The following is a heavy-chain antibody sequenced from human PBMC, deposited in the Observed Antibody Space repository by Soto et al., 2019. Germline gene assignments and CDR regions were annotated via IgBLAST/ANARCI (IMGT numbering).Heavy chain of an antibody. CDR2: IVPMFGTS. V-gene: IGHV1-69*06. J-gene: IGHJ4*02. CDR3: NRGSEYDFWSGYL. Sequence: ARLVQSGAEVRKPGSSVKVSCKVTGGTSTRYAINWVRQAPGQGLEWMGGIVPMFGTSKYAQKFQGRVTITADTSTNIAYMELRSLRSEDTAVYYCNRGSEYDFWSGYLWGQGTLVSVSS. CDR1: GGTSTRYA. D-gene: IGHD3-3*01.